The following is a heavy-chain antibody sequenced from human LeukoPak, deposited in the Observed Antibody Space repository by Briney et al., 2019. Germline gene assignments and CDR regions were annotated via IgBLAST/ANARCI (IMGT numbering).Heavy chain of an antibody. D-gene: IGHD3-3*01. Sequence: GGSLRLSCAASGFTFSSYSMNWVRQAPGKGPEWVSSISSSSSYIYYADSVKGRFTISRDNAKNSLYLQMNSLRAEDTAVYYCVSGTVTIFGVVIIQRFDYWGQGTLVTVSS. CDR3: VSGTVTIFGVVIIQRFDY. CDR2: ISSSSSYI. V-gene: IGHV3-21*01. CDR1: GFTFSSYS. J-gene: IGHJ4*02.